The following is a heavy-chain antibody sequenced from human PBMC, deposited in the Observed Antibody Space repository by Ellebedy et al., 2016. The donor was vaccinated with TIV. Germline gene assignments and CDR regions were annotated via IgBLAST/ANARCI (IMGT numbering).Heavy chain of an antibody. CDR3: AKTGGYIYGLPDF. CDR1: GFTFSSYG. CDR2: ISGSGDTT. D-gene: IGHD5-18*01. Sequence: GESLKISCAASGFTFSSYGMTWVRQAPGKGLEWVSDISGSGDTTYYADSVKGRFTFSRDNSKNTFYLQMNSLRAEDTAVYYCAKTGGYIYGLPDFWGQGTLVTVSS. J-gene: IGHJ4*02. V-gene: IGHV3-23*01.